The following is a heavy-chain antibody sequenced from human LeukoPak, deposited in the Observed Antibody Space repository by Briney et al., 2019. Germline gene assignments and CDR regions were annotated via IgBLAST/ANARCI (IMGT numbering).Heavy chain of an antibody. CDR2: IYTSGNT. V-gene: IGHV3-53*01. Sequence: GGSLRLSCAASGFTVSSFYMSWVRQAPGKGLEWVSVIYTSGNTYYADSVKGRFTISRDNSKNTLFLQMNSLRAEDTAVYYCARDLMVFFDSWGQGTLVTVSS. J-gene: IGHJ4*02. CDR3: ARDLMVFFDS. D-gene: IGHD2-8*01. CDR1: GFTVSSFY.